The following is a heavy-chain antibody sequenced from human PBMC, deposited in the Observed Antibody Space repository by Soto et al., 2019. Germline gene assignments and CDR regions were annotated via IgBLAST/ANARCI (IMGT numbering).Heavy chain of an antibody. CDR1: GFTVSSNY. D-gene: IGHD3-16*01. J-gene: IGHJ5*02. Sequence: GGSLRLSCAASGFTVSSNYMSWVRQAPGKGLEWVSVIYSGGSTYYADSVKGRFTISRDNSKNTLYLQMNSLRAEDTAVYYCARAGELWPPGGLDPWGQGTLVTVSS. CDR2: IYSGGST. CDR3: ARAGELWPPGGLDP. V-gene: IGHV3-53*01.